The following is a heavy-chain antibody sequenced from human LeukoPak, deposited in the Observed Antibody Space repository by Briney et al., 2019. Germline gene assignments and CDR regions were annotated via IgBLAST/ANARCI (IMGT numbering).Heavy chain of an antibody. V-gene: IGHV3-7*01. Sequence: GGSLRLSCAASGFTFSSYWMSWVRQAPGRGLEWVANIKQDGSEKYYVDSVKGRFTISRDNAKNSLYLQMNSLRAEDTAVYYCARWWELRKDAFDIWGQGTMVTVSS. CDR3: ARWWELRKDAFDI. CDR2: IKQDGSEK. CDR1: GFTFSSYW. J-gene: IGHJ3*02. D-gene: IGHD1-26*01.